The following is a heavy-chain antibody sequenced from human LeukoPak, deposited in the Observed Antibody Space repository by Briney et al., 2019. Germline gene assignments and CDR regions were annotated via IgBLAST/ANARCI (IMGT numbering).Heavy chain of an antibody. Sequence: SETLSLTCSVSDYSISSGYYWGWIRQPPEKRLEWIGSFYHSGSTYHNPSLKSRVTISVDTSKNQFSLKLSSVTAADTAVYYCARHHVPAAMYNAFDIWGQGTMVTVSS. J-gene: IGHJ3*02. CDR1: DYSISSGYY. V-gene: IGHV4-38-2*01. CDR3: ARHHVPAAMYNAFDI. D-gene: IGHD2-2*01. CDR2: FYHSGST.